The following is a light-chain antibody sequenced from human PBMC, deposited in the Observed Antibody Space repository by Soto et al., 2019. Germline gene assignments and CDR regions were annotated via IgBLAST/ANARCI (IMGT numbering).Light chain of an antibody. CDR2: DVS. Sequence: QSVLTQPASVSGSPGQSITISCTGTSSDVGGYNYVSWYQQHPGKAPKLMIYDVSNRPSGVSNRFSGSKSGNTASLTISGLQAEDGADYYCSSYTSSSTPGVVFGGGTKLTVL. CDR1: SSDVGGYNY. CDR3: SSYTSSSTPGVV. V-gene: IGLV2-14*01. J-gene: IGLJ2*01.